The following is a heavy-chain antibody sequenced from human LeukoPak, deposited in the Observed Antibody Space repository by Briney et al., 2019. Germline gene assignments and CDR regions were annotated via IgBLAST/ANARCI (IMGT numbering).Heavy chain of an antibody. Sequence: GGSLRLSCAASGFTFSSYWMSCVRHAPGKGLEWVANIKQDGSEKYYVDSVKGRFTISRDNAKNSLYLQMNSLRAENTAVYYCARDGGGSGSYPFDYWGQGTLVTVSS. CDR3: ARDGGGSGSYPFDY. D-gene: IGHD3-10*01. CDR1: GFTFSSYW. J-gene: IGHJ4*02. CDR2: IKQDGSEK. V-gene: IGHV3-7*01.